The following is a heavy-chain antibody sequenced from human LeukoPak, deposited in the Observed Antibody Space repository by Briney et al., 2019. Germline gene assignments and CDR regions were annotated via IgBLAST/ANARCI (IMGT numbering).Heavy chain of an antibody. D-gene: IGHD1-26*01. CDR2: IYYSGST. CDR1: GGSISSGGYY. Sequence: SETLSLTCTVSGGSISSGGYYWSWIRQHPGKGLEWIGYIYYSGSTYYNPSLKSRVTISADTSENQFSLKVSPVTAADTAVYYCTRNRGYYVNDYWGQGILVTVSS. CDR3: TRNRGYYVNDY. J-gene: IGHJ4*02. V-gene: IGHV4-31*03.